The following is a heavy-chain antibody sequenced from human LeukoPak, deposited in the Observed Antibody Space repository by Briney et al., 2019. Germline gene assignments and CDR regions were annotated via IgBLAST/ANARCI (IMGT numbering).Heavy chain of an antibody. V-gene: IGHV1-69*04. CDR1: GGTFSSYA. D-gene: IGHD6-13*01. J-gene: IGHJ6*02. CDR2: IIPILGIA. CDR3: ARDDGSSWYYYYGMDV. Sequence: SVKVSCKASGGTFSSYAISWVRQAPGQGLEWMGRIIPILGIANYAQKFQGRVTITADKSTSTAYMELSSLRSEDTAVYYCARDDGSSWYYYYGMDVWGQGTTVTVSS.